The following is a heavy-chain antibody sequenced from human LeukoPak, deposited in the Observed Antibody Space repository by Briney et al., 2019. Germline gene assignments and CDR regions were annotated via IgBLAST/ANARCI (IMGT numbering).Heavy chain of an antibody. Sequence: ASVKVSCKASGYTFTGYYMHWVRQAPGQGLEWMGRINPNSGGTNYAQKFQGRVTTTRDPSISTAYMELSRLRSDDTAVYYCARSMVRGVSPFLAFDIWGQGTMVTVSS. CDR2: INPNSGGT. D-gene: IGHD3-10*01. J-gene: IGHJ3*02. CDR3: ARSMVRGVSPFLAFDI. V-gene: IGHV1-2*06. CDR1: GYTFTGYY.